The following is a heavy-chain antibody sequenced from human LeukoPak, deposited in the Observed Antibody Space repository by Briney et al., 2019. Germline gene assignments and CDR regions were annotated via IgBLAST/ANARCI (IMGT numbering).Heavy chain of an antibody. J-gene: IGHJ4*01. CDR3: AREGNDILTGYYFDY. V-gene: IGHV4-39*07. Sequence: SETLSLTCTVSGGSISTSSYYWGWIRQPPGKGLEWIGSIYCSGSTYYNPSLKSRVTISVDTSKNQFSLKLSSVTAADTAVYYCAREGNDILTGYYFDYWGQGTLVTVSS. D-gene: IGHD3-9*01. CDR2: IYCSGST. CDR1: GGSISTSSYY.